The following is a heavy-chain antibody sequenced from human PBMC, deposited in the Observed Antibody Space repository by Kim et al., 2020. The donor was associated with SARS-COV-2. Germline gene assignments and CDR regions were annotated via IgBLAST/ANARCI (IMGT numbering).Heavy chain of an antibody. J-gene: IGHJ4*02. D-gene: IGHD1-26*01. Sequence: YASHVRGRFTISRNNSKNTLYLQRIRLRAEDTAVYYCARVYRGSSTGFDYWGQGTLVTVSS. CDR3: ARVYRGSSTGFDY. V-gene: IGHV3-33*01.